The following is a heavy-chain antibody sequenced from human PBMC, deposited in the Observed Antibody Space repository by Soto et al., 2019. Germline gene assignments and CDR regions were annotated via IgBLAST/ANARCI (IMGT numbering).Heavy chain of an antibody. Sequence: GASVKVSCKASGYTFTSYVISWVRQAPGQGLEWMGWISAYNGNTNYAQKLQGRVTMTTDTSTSTAYMELRSLRSDDTAVYYCAREEGLATLGIYYYYGMDVWGQGTTVTVSS. D-gene: IGHD7-27*01. CDR2: ISAYNGNT. CDR3: AREEGLATLGIYYYYGMDV. J-gene: IGHJ6*02. CDR1: GYTFTSYV. V-gene: IGHV1-18*01.